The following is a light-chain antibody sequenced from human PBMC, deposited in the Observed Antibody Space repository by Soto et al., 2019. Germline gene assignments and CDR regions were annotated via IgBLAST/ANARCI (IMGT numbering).Light chain of an antibody. J-gene: IGLJ2*01. V-gene: IGLV2-14*01. Sequence: QSALTQPASVSGSPGQSVTISCTGTSSDVGGYSYVFWYQQQPGKAPQLMIYDVSNRPSGVSNRFSGSKSGNTASLAISGLQAEDESEYYCSSYTSSSPVVFGGGTKLTVL. CDR2: DVS. CDR3: SSYTSSSPVV. CDR1: SSDVGGYSY.